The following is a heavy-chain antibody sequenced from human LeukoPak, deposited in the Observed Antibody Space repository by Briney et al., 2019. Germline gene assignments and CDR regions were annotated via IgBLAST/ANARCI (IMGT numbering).Heavy chain of an antibody. Sequence: GGSLRRSCAASGFTFSSYSMNWVRQAPGKGLEWVSYINIISSEIYYGDSVKGRFTISTDNAKNSVYLQMNSLRDEDTAVYYCARDRAYAFDNWGQGTMVTVSS. CDR2: INIISSEI. D-gene: IGHD3-10*01. CDR1: GFTFSSYS. V-gene: IGHV3-48*02. CDR3: ARDRAYAFDN. J-gene: IGHJ3*02.